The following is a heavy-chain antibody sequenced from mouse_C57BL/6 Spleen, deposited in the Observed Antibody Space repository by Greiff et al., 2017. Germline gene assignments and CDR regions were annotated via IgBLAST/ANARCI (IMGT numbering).Heavy chain of an antibody. J-gene: IGHJ1*03. CDR2: SRNKANEYTT. CDR1: GFTFSDFY. CDR3: ARVYYGSSYWYFDV. Sequence: EVKLMESGGGLVQSGRSLRLSCATSGFTFSDFYMEWVRQAPGKGLEWIAASRNKANEYTTEYSASVKGRFIVSRDTSQSILYLQMNALRAEDTAIYYCARVYYGSSYWYFDVWGTGTTVTVSS. V-gene: IGHV7-1*01. D-gene: IGHD1-1*01.